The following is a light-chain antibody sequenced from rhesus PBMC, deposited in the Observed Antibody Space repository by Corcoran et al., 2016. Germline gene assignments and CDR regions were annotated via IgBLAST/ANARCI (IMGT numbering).Light chain of an antibody. CDR1: QSLSDSEDGNTY. J-gene: IGKJ4*01. CDR2: ELS. Sequence: DIVMTQTPLSLPVIPGEPASLSCRSSQSLSDSEDGNTYLDWYLQKPGHSPQVLFYELSTRAAGVPEGFSGVGSETDCTLQIGRVRAEDIGVCSFIRALDFPRTFGRRTKVEIE. V-gene: IGKV2-104*02. CDR3: IRALDFPRT.